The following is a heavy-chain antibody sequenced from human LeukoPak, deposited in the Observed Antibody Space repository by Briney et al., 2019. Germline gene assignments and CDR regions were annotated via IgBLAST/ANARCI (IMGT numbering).Heavy chain of an antibody. CDR2: IYYSGST. V-gene: IGHV4-39*01. CDR1: GGSISNSNYY. Sequence: SETLSLTCTVSGGSISNSNYYWGWIRQPPGKGLEWIGGIYYSGSTYYNPSLRSRVTISVDTSQNQFSLRLTSVTAADTAVYFCARPNWYDARLGSFDPWGQGTLVTVSS. D-gene: IGHD1-1*01. J-gene: IGHJ5*02. CDR3: ARPNWYDARLGSFDP.